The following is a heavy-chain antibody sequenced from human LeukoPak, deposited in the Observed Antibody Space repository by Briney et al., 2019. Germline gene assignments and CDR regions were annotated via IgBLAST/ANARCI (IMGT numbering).Heavy chain of an antibody. Sequence: SETLSLTCTVSGGSISSYYWSWIRQPPGKGLEWIGYIYTSGSTNYNPSLKSRVTISADTSRNKFSLKLSSVTAADTAVYYCARLRGYGYYYYYMDVWGKGTTVTVSS. CDR3: ARLRGYGYYYYYMDV. CDR1: GGSISSYY. V-gene: IGHV4-4*09. CDR2: IYTSGST. J-gene: IGHJ6*03. D-gene: IGHD5-12*01.